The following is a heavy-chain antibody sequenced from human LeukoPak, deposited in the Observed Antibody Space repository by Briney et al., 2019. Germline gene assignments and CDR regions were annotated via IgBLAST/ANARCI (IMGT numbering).Heavy chain of an antibody. J-gene: IGHJ4*02. CDR3: ASQGGSYSGLFNY. Sequence: GGSLRLSCAASGLTFSTYAMNWVRQAPGKGLEWVSAISAIGGSSHYADSVRGRFTISRDNSKNTLYLEMNSLRAEDSAVYYCASQGGSYSGLFNYWGQGTLFSVSS. V-gene: IGHV3-23*01. CDR1: GLTFSTYA. D-gene: IGHD1-26*01. CDR2: ISAIGGSS.